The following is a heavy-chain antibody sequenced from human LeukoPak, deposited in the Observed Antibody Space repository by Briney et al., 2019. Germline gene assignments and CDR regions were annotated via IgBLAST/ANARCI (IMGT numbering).Heavy chain of an antibody. J-gene: IGHJ6*03. D-gene: IGHD1-26*01. CDR3: AREWELRRYYYMDV. Sequence: ASVKVSCKASGYTFTSYGISWVRQAPGQGLEWMGWISAYNGNTNYAQKLQGRVTMTTDTSTSTAYMELRSLRPDDTAVYYCAREWELRRYYYMDVWGKGTTVTVSS. V-gene: IGHV1-18*01. CDR1: GYTFTSYG. CDR2: ISAYNGNT.